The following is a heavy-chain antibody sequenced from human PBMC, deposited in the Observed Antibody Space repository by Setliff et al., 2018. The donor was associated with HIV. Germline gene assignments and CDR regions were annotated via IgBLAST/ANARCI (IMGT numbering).Heavy chain of an antibody. CDR1: GGSFSDYY. V-gene: IGHV4-34*01. CDR3: GRGEDYGSGTVYMDV. Sequence: PSETLSLTCGVYGGSFSDYYWSWIRQPPGKGLEWIGEISHSGTTNYNPSLKSRVTISVDTSKNHFSLKLNSVTAADSAVYYCGRGEDYGSGTVYMDVWGKGTTVTVS. J-gene: IGHJ6*03. D-gene: IGHD3-10*01. CDR2: ISHSGTT.